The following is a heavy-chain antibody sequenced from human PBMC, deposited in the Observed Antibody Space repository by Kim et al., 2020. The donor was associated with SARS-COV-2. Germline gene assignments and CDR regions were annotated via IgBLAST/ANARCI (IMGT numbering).Heavy chain of an antibody. CDR1: GYTFTSYA. J-gene: IGHJ4*02. CDR3: ARDPLYYYDSSGYYYGVDY. V-gene: IGHV1-3*01. D-gene: IGHD3-22*01. Sequence: ASVKVSCKASGYTFTSYAMHWVRQAPGQRLEWMGWINAGNGNTKYSQKFQGRVTITRDTSASTAYMELSSLRSEDTAVYYCARDPLYYYDSSGYYYGVDYWGQGTLVTVSS. CDR2: INAGNGNT.